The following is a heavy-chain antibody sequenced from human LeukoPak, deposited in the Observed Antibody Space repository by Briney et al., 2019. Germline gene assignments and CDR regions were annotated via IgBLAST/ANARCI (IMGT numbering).Heavy chain of an antibody. CDR2: ISGSGAST. D-gene: IGHD3-9*01. V-gene: IGHV3-23*01. Sequence: GGSLRLSCAASGFTFSSYAMSWVRQAPGKGLEWVSAISGSGASTYYADSVRGRFTISRDNSKNTLYLQMNSLRADDTAICYCARGLDTVDISTGFDSWRQGTLVTVSS. CDR1: GFTFSSYA. CDR3: ARGLDTVDISTGFDS. J-gene: IGHJ4*02.